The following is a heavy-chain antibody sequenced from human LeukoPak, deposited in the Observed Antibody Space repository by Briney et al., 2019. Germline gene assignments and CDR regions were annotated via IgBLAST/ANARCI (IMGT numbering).Heavy chain of an antibody. J-gene: IGHJ6*02. V-gene: IGHV4-59*01. Sequence: SETLSLTCTVSGDFISGYYWSWIRQPPEKGLEWIGYVYYSGDTNYSPSLKSRVSMSVDTSKNQFSLKLNSVTAADTAVYYCARVGTALVYYDLDVWGQGTTVTVSS. CDR1: GDFISGYY. CDR2: VYYSGDT. CDR3: ARVGTALVYYDLDV. D-gene: IGHD1-1*01.